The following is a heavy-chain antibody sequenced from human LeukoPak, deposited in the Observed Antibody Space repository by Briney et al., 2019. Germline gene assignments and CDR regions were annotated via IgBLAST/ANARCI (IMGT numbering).Heavy chain of an antibody. D-gene: IGHD3-10*02. V-gene: IGHV3-21*01. CDR3: AELGITMIGGV. CDR1: GFTVSSYS. CDR2: ISSSSSYI. Sequence: GGSLRLSCAASGFTVSSYSMNWVRQAPGKGLEWVSSISSSSSYIYYADSVKGRFTISRDNAKNSLYLQMNSLRAEDTAVYYCAELGITMIGGVWGKGTTVTISS. J-gene: IGHJ6*04.